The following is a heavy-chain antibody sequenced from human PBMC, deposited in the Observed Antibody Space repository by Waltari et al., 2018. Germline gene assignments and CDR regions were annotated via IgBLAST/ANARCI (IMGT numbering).Heavy chain of an antibody. V-gene: IGHV4-59*01. Sequence: QLQLQESGPGLVKPSETLSLTCTVSGGSIRSYHWSWIRQPPGKGLEWIGYIYYSGSTNYNPSLKSRVTISVDTSKNQFSLKLSSVTAADTAVYYCAREPPAFDIWGQGTMVTVSS. CDR3: AREPPAFDI. J-gene: IGHJ3*02. CDR2: IYYSGST. CDR1: GGSIRSYH.